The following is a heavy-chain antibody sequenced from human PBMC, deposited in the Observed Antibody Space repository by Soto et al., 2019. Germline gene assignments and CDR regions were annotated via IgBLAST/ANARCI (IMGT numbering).Heavy chain of an antibody. CDR1: GYTLTELS. CDR3: ATILTGAPIGAFDI. Sequence: GASVKVSCKVSGYTLTELSMHWVRQAPGKGLEWMGGFDPEDGETIYAQKFQGRVTMTEDTSTDTAYMELSSLRSEDTAVYYCATILTGAPIGAFDIWAQGTLVPVSS. J-gene: IGHJ3*02. CDR2: FDPEDGET. V-gene: IGHV1-24*01. D-gene: IGHD7-27*01.